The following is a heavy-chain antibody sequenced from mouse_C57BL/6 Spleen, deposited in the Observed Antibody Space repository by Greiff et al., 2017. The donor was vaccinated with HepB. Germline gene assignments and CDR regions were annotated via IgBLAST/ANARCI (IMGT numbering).Heavy chain of an antibody. D-gene: IGHD1-1*01. J-gene: IGHJ3*01. CDR2: IDPETGGT. CDR1: GYTFTDYE. CDR3: TSAYGSSSWFAY. Sequence: VQLQQSGAELVRPGASVTLSCKASGYTFTDYEMHWVKQTPVHGLEWIGAIDPETGGTAYNQKFKGKAILTADKSSSTAYMELRSLTSEDSAVYYCTSAYGSSSWFAYWGQGTLVTVSA. V-gene: IGHV1-15*01.